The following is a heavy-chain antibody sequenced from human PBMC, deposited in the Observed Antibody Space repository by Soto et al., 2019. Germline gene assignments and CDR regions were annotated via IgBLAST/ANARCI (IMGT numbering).Heavy chain of an antibody. CDR2: IYDSGTT. Sequence: QVQLQESGPGLVKPSQTLSLTCTVSGGSISSGDYYWSWIRQPPGKGLEWIGYIYDSGTTYYNPSSKSRVTMSEDTSKTQFSLKVSSVTAADTAVYYCARALIKLWPHYYYGMDVWGQGTTVTVSS. CDR1: GGSISSGDYY. J-gene: IGHJ6*02. V-gene: IGHV4-30-4*01. D-gene: IGHD5-18*01. CDR3: ARALIKLWPHYYYGMDV.